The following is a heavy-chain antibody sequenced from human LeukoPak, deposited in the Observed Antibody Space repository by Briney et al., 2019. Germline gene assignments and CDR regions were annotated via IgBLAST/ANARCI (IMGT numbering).Heavy chain of an antibody. D-gene: IGHD2-2*01. CDR3: AKDYCTGTNCYGDY. V-gene: IGHV3-23*01. CDR2: VSAGGGDT. CDR1: GFTFSNYA. J-gene: IGHJ4*02. Sequence: GGSLRLSCAASGFTFSNYAMTWVRQAPGKGLEWVSAVSAGGGDTYYADSVKGRFTISRDNPKSTLYLQMNSLRAEDTAVYYCAKDYCTGTNCYGDYWGQGTLVTVSS.